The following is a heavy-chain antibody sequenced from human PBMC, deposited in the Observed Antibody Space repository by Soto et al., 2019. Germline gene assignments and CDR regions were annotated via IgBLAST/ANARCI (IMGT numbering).Heavy chain of an antibody. J-gene: IGHJ5*02. CDR3: ARTTIQNWFDP. V-gene: IGHV5-51*01. CDR2: IYPGDSDT. CDR1: GYSFTTYW. Sequence: PGESLKISCKGSGYSFTTYWIGLVRQLPGKGLEWMGIIYPGDSDTRYSPSFQGQVTISADKSISTAYLQWSSLKASDTAMYYCARTTIQNWFDPWGQGTLVTVSS. D-gene: IGHD2-21*01.